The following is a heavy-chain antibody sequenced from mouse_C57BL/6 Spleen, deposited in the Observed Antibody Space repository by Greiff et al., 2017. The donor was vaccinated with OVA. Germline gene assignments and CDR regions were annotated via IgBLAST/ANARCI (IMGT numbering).Heavy chain of an antibody. D-gene: IGHD2-3*01. V-gene: IGHV1-54*01. J-gene: IGHJ2*01. CDR2: INPGSGGT. CDR1: GYAFTNYL. Sequence: VQLKESGAELVRPGTSVKVSCKASGYAFTNYLIEWVKQRPGQGLEWIGVINPGSGGTNYNEKFKGKATLTADKSSSTAYMQLSSLTSEDSAVYVCARDDGYSHFDYWGQGTTLTVSS. CDR3: ARDDGYSHFDY.